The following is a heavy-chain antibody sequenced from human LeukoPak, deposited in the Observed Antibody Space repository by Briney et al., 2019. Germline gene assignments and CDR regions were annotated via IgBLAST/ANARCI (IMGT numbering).Heavy chain of an antibody. Sequence: GGSLRLSCTASGFTFGDYAMSWFRQAPGKGLEWVGFIRSKAYGGTTEYAASVKGRFTISRGDSKSIAYLQMNSLKTEDTAVYYCTRGLIGDDFWSGYYPYYFDYWGQGTLVTVSS. CDR1: GFTFGDYA. CDR3: TRGLIGDDFWSGYYPYYFDY. J-gene: IGHJ4*02. CDR2: IRSKAYGGTT. V-gene: IGHV3-49*03. D-gene: IGHD3-3*01.